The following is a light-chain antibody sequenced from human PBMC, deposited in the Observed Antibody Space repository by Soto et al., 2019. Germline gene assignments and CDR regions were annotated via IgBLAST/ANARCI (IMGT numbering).Light chain of an antibody. CDR3: QTGGTGVV. Sequence: QSVLTQSPSASASLGASVKLTCTLSSGHSSYAIAWHQQQPEKGPRYLMKLNSDGSHSKGDGSPDRFSGSSSVAERYLTSSSLQSEDEADYYCQTGGTGVVFGGGTKLTVL. CDR2: LNSDGSH. J-gene: IGLJ2*01. V-gene: IGLV4-69*01. CDR1: SGHSSYA.